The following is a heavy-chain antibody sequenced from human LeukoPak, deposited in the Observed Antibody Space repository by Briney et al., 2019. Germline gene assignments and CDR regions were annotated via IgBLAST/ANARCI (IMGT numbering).Heavy chain of an antibody. D-gene: IGHD3-10*01. CDR1: GYTFSNYA. V-gene: IGHV3-30*04. CDR3: AKDPPDYYGSGSLFDY. J-gene: IGHJ4*02. CDR2: ISYDGRDK. Sequence: GRSLRLSCSASGYTFSNYAIHWVRQAPGKGLDWAAVISYDGRDKYYADSVKGRFTISRDNSKNTLYLQMNSLRAEDTAVYYCAKDPPDYYGSGSLFDYWGQGTLVTVSS.